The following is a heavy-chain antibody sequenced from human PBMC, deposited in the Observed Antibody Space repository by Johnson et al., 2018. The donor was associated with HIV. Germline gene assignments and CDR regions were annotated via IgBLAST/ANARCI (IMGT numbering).Heavy chain of an antibody. D-gene: IGHD6-13*01. J-gene: IGHJ3*02. CDR2: IWYDGTNK. CDR3: AKDLSWGAAGTGNAFDI. V-gene: IGHV3-33*06. Sequence: QVQLVESGGGVVQPGKSLRLSCAASGFTFSNYAMHWVRQAPGKGLEWVAGIWYDGTNKYYSDSVKGRFTISRDNSKNTLYLQMNSLSDEDTAVYYCAKDLSWGAAGTGNAFDIWGQGTMVTVSS. CDR1: GFTFSNYA.